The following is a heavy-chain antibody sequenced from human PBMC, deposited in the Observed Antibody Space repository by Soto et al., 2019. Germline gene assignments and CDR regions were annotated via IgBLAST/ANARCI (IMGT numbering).Heavy chain of an antibody. CDR3: ATSLYCSGGSCYSGAFDI. CDR1: GYTFTSYG. Sequence: ASVKVSCKASGYTFTSYGISWVRQAPGKGLEWMGGFDPEDGETIYAQKFQGRVTMTEDTSTDTAYMELSSLRSEDTAVYYCATSLYCSGGSCYSGAFDIWGQGTMVTVSS. D-gene: IGHD2-15*01. CDR2: FDPEDGET. V-gene: IGHV1-24*01. J-gene: IGHJ3*02.